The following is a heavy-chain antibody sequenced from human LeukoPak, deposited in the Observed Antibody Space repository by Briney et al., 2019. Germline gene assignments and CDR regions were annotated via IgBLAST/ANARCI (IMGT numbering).Heavy chain of an antibody. J-gene: IGHJ4*02. Sequence: GGSLRLSCAASGFTFSSYWMSWVRQAPGKGLEWVANIKQDGSEKYYVDSVKGRFTISRDNAKNSLYLQMNSLRAEDTAVYYCARDGRLAVAGSVDYWGQGTLVTVSS. CDR2: IKQDGSEK. V-gene: IGHV3-7*01. CDR1: GFTFSSYW. D-gene: IGHD6-19*01. CDR3: ARDGRLAVAGSVDY.